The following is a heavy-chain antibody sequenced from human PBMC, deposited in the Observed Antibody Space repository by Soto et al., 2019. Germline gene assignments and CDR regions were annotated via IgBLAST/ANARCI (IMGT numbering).Heavy chain of an antibody. Sequence: QVQLVESGGGVVQPGRSLRLSCAASGFSFSSYVMHWVSQAPGKGLEWVALISYDGSNKYYADSVKGRFTISRDNSKNTLYLQMNSLRAEDTAVFYCARAYGNAITDAFDIWGHGTMVTVSS. D-gene: IGHD2-8*01. CDR3: ARAYGNAITDAFDI. CDR2: ISYDGSNK. CDR1: GFSFSSYV. J-gene: IGHJ3*02. V-gene: IGHV3-30*03.